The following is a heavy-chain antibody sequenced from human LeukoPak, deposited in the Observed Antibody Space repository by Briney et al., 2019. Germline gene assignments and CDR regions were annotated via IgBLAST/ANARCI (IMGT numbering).Heavy chain of an antibody. J-gene: IGHJ4*02. CDR1: GFTFSSYT. V-gene: IGHV3-23*01. CDR3: AASLPNIIVVPATKGPFGY. CDR2: VSGSGGNI. D-gene: IGHD2-2*01. Sequence: GGSLRLSCAASGFTFSSYTMSWVRQAPGKGLEWVSGVSGSGGNIHYADSVKGRFTISRDNSKNTLYLQMNSLRAEDTAVYYCAASLPNIIVVPATKGPFGYWGQGALVTVSS.